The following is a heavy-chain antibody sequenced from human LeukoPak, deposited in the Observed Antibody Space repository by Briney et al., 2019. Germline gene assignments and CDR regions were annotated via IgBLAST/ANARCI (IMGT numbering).Heavy chain of an antibody. CDR1: GFTFITND. V-gene: IGHV3-53*01. Sequence: GGSLGPSCPASGFTFITNDMTWFGRPPGKGPKWVSVLYSDGNTKYADSVQGRFTISRDNSKNTLYLEMNSLSPDDTAVYSCARGVEPLAANTLAYWGQGTLVTVSS. CDR3: ARGVEPLAANTLAY. J-gene: IGHJ4*02. CDR2: LYSDGNT. D-gene: IGHD1-14*01.